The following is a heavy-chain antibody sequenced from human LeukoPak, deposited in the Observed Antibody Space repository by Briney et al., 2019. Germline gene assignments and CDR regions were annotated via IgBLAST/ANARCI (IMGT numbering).Heavy chain of an antibody. V-gene: IGHV3-30-3*01. CDR3: ARDQIIVTTILDYYYGMDV. D-gene: IGHD5-12*01. Sequence: GGSLRLSYAASGFTSSSYTMHWVRQAPGKGLEWVTFISYNGSNKYYADSVKGRFTISRDNSKNTLYLQMNSLKPEDTAVYYCARDQIIVTTILDYYYGMDVWGQGTTVTVSS. CDR1: GFTSSSYT. J-gene: IGHJ6*02. CDR2: ISYNGSNK.